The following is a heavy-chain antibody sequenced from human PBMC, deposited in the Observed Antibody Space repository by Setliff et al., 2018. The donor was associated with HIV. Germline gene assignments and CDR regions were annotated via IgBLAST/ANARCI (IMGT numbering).Heavy chain of an antibody. CDR1: GYSIRSGYY. CDR2: MFRTGTS. J-gene: IGHJ4*02. V-gene: IGHV4-38-2*01. CDR3: ARVGWDYYDSSGVGEFDY. D-gene: IGHD3-22*01. Sequence: SETLSLTCAVSGYSIRSGYYWGWIRQSPGKGLEWIGTMFRTGTSYYNPSLTSRVTISQDTSKNQFSLELSSVTAADTAVYYCARVGWDYYDSSGVGEFDYWGQGTLVTVSS.